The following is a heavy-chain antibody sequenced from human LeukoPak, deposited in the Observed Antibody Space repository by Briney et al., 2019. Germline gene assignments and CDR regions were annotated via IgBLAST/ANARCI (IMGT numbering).Heavy chain of an antibody. CDR2: INHSGST. Sequence: SETLSLTCAVYGGSFSGYYWSWIRQPPGKGLEWIGEINHSGSTTYNPSLKSRVTISVDTSKNQFSLKLSSVTAADTAVYYCARFNVYYDILTGYYPPYCYYGMDVWGQGTTVTVSS. D-gene: IGHD3-9*01. J-gene: IGHJ6*02. V-gene: IGHV4-34*01. CDR1: GGSFSGYY. CDR3: ARFNVYYDILTGYYPPYCYYGMDV.